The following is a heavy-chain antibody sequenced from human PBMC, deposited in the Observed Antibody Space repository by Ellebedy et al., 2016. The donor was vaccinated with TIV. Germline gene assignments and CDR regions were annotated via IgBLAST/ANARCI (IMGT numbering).Heavy chain of an antibody. D-gene: IGHD1-26*01. V-gene: IGHV1-69*13. CDR2: IIPIFGTA. CDR3: ARVSGDPPSYYFDY. CDR1: GYTFTTYY. Sequence: ASVKVSCKASGYTFTTYYIHWVRQAPGQGLEWMGGIIPIFGTANYAQKFQGRVTITADESTSTTYMELSSLRSEDTAVYYCARVSGDPPSYYFDYWGQGTLVTVSS. J-gene: IGHJ4*02.